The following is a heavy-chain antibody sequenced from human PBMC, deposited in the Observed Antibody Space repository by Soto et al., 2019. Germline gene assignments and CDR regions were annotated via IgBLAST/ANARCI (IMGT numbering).Heavy chain of an antibody. CDR2: IIPVFGTP. CDR1: GYSFSSHA. Sequence: QVQLEQSGSEVKKSGSSVKVSCKASGYSFSSHAITWVRQAPGQGLEWMGGIIPVFGTPSYAQKFQGRVTISADKSTNTSYLELRTLRFEDTAVYYCARGGALSTSWYWGDGLDSWGQGTQVTVSS. J-gene: IGHJ4*02. CDR3: ARGGALSTSWYWGDGLDS. D-gene: IGHD6-13*01. V-gene: IGHV1-69*06.